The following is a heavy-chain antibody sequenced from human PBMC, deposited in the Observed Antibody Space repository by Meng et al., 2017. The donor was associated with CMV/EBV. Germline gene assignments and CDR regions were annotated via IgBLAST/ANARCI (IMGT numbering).Heavy chain of an antibody. CDR2: IIPIFGTA. J-gene: IGHJ6*02. V-gene: IGHV1-69*05. Sequence: SVKVPCKASGGTFSSYAISWVRQAPGQGLEWMGGIIPIFGTANYAQKFQGRVTITTDESTSTAYMELSSLRSEDTAVYYCAAADFWSGSYYYYGMDVWGQGTTVTVSS. D-gene: IGHD3-3*01. CDR1: GGTFSSYA. CDR3: AAADFWSGSYYYYGMDV.